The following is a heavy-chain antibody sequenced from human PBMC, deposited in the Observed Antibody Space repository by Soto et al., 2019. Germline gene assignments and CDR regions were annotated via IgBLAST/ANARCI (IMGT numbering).Heavy chain of an antibody. CDR3: ATTFSIALPLWWSTGGRWFDP. Sequence: ASVKVSCKVSGYTLTELSMHWVRQAPGKGLEWMGGFGPEDGETIYAQKFQGRVTMTEDTSTDTAYMELSSLRSEDTAVYYCATTFSIALPLWWSTGGRWFDPWGQGTLVTVSS. CDR2: FGPEDGET. J-gene: IGHJ5*02. V-gene: IGHV1-24*01. D-gene: IGHD5-18*01. CDR1: GYTLTELS.